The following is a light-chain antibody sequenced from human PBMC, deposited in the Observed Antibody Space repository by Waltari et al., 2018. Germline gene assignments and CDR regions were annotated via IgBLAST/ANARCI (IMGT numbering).Light chain of an antibody. J-gene: IGKJ2*01. CDR1: QDINNW. CDR2: RAS. CDR3: QQHDTSPYT. Sequence: DIQMTQSPSSLSASVGDRVTITCRASQDINNWVAWYQHKPGKAPNLLIYRASNLETGVTSRFSGSGSGTDFTLSISSLQTEDIATCYCQQHDTSPYTFGQRTKVGIK. V-gene: IGKV1-33*01.